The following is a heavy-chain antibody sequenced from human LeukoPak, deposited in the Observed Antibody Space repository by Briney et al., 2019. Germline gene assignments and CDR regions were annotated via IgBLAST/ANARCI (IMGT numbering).Heavy chain of an antibody. D-gene: IGHD3-10*01. CDR2: INHSGST. J-gene: IGHJ4*02. Sequence: PSETLSLTCAVYGGSFSGYYWSWIRQPPGKGLEWIGEINHSGSTNYNPSLKSRVTISVDTSKNQFSLKLSSATAADTAVYYCARRKNPKYYYGSGSYFDYWGQGTLVTVSS. CDR1: GGSFSGYY. CDR3: ARRKNPKYYYGSGSYFDY. V-gene: IGHV4-34*01.